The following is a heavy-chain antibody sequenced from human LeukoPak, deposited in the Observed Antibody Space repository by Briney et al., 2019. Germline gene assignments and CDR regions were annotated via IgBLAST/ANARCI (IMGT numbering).Heavy chain of an antibody. V-gene: IGHV3-7*04. CDR3: ARGDAFSGDH. CDR2: IHPEGNEK. Sequence: PGGSLRLSCAVSGFSFTNFWMSWVRQGPGRGLEWVANIHPEGNEKYHVESVKGRFTISRDNTKNLLFLQMNGLRVEDTAVYYCARGDAFSGDHWGQGTLVTVSS. J-gene: IGHJ4*02. CDR1: GFSFTNFW.